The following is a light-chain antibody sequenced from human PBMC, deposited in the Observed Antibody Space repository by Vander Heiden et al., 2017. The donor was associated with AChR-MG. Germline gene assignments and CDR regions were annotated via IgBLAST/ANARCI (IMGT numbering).Light chain of an antibody. J-gene: IGKJ3*01. CDR3: QQSFRTPPRAST. CDR2: AAS. CDR1: QSISSY. Sequence: DIPMTQSPPSLSASVGDRVTITCRASQSISSYLNLYQQKPGKAPKLLIDAASSLQSGVPSRFSGSGSGTDFTLTISRLQPDDFATYYCQQSFRTPPRASTF. V-gene: IGKV1-39*01.